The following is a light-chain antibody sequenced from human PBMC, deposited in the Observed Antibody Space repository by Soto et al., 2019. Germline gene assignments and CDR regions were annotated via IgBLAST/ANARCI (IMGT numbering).Light chain of an antibody. CDR1: QRFRGG. J-gene: IGKJ4*01. V-gene: IGKV3-15*01. CDR3: QQYNKWPLS. Sequence: EIVMTQSPDTLSVSPGERATLSCRPSQRFRGGLAWYQQKPGQAPRLLIYDASTGATGIPDRFSASGSGTEFTLTISSLQSEDFAVYYCQQYNKWPLSFGGGTKVELK. CDR2: DAS.